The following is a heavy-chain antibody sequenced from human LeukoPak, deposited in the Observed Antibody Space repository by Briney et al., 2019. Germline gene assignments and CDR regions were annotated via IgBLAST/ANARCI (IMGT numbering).Heavy chain of an antibody. V-gene: IGHV4-34*01. CDR2: INHSGST. J-gene: IGHJ4*02. CDR3: ARGYGAYVLDY. Sequence: SETLSLTCAVYGGSFSGYYLSWIRQPPGKGLEWIGEINHSGSTNYNPSLKSRVTISVDTSKNQFSLKLSSVTAADTAVYYCARGYGAYVLDYWGQGTLVTVSS. CDR1: GGSFSGYY. D-gene: IGHD4-17*01.